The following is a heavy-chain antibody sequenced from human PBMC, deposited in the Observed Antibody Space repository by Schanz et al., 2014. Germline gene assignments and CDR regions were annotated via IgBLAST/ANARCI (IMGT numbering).Heavy chain of an antibody. CDR3: AKIRYDSSGYYLPYYGMDV. V-gene: IGHV3-21*04. CDR1: GFAFSAYS. Sequence: LQLVESGGGVVQPGRSVRLSCAASGFAFSAYSMNWVRQAPGKGLEWVSSISSSGSYIYFPDSVKGRFIISRDSSKNTLFLQMNSLRAEDTAVYYCAKIRYDSSGYYLPYYGMDVWGQGTTVTVS. J-gene: IGHJ6*02. CDR2: ISSSGSYI. D-gene: IGHD3-22*01.